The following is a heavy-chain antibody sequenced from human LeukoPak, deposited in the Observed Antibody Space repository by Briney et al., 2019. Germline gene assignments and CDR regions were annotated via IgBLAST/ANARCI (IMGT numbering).Heavy chain of an antibody. V-gene: IGHV1-69-2*01. D-gene: IGHD5-18*01. CDR2: VDPEDGET. Sequence: GASVKVSCKVSGYTFTDYYMHWVQQAPGKGREWMGLVDPEDGETIYAEKFQGRVTITADTSTDTAYMELSSLRSEDTAVYYCATSTRVTGQPALYWFDPWGQGTLVTVSS. J-gene: IGHJ5*02. CDR1: GYTFTDYY. CDR3: ATSTRVTGQPALYWFDP.